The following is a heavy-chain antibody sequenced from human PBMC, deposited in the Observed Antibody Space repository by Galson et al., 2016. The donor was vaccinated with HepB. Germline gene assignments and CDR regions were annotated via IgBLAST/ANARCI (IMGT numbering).Heavy chain of an antibody. CDR2: ISYDGNNE. Sequence: SLRLSCAASSFTFSTYTMHWVRQAPGKGLEWVAIISYDGNNEFYADSVKGRFTISRDNSMDTLYLHMNSLRPEDTAMYYCARGGRYNYGIYYFDYWGQGTLVTVSS. CDR3: ARGGRYNYGIYYFDY. D-gene: IGHD5-18*01. CDR1: SFTFSTYT. J-gene: IGHJ4*02. V-gene: IGHV3-30*04.